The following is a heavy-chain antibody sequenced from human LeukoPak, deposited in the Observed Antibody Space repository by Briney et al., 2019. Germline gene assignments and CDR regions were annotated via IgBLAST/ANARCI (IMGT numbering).Heavy chain of an antibody. D-gene: IGHD1-7*01. V-gene: IGHV4-39*07. CDR2: MYYRGNT. CDR3: ARTNPWELKYYFDY. J-gene: IGHJ4*02. Sequence: SETLSLTCTVSGGSISTITYYWGWIRQPPGKGLEWVGHMYYRGNTFYNPSLQSRVTLSVDTSKNQFSLKLNSVTAADTAVYYCARTNPWELKYYFDYWGQGTLVTVSS. CDR1: GGSISTITYY.